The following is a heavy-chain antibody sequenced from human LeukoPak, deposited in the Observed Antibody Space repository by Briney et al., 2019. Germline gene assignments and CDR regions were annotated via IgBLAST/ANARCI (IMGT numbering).Heavy chain of an antibody. CDR2: ISAYNGNT. J-gene: IGHJ5*02. D-gene: IGHD1-26*01. CDR1: GYSFTSYG. V-gene: IGHV1-18*01. Sequence: GESLKISCKGSGYSFTSYGISWVRQAPGQGLEWMGWISAYNGNTNYAQKLQGRVTMTTDTSTSTAYMELRSLRSDDTAVYYCASRGATGWFDPWGQGTLVTVSS. CDR3: ASRGATGWFDP.